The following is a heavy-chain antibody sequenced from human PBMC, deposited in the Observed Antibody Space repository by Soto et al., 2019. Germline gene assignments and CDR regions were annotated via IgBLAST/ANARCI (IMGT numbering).Heavy chain of an antibody. CDR1: GFTFGDYA. CDR3: TRVRGDFWSGYYPNWFDP. Sequence: GGSLRLSCTASGFTFGDYAMSWFRQAPGKGLEWVGFIRSKAYGGTTEYAASVKGRFTISRDDSKSIAYLQMNSLKTEDTAVYYCTRVRGDFWSGYYPNWFDPWGQGTLVTVSS. V-gene: IGHV3-49*03. J-gene: IGHJ5*02. CDR2: IRSKAYGGTT. D-gene: IGHD3-3*01.